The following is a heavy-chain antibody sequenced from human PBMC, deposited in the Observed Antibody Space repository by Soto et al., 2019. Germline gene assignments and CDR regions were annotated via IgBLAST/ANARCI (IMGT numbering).Heavy chain of an antibody. V-gene: IGHV4-34*01. CDR3: ASMYYYDSSGPGVY. CDR1: GGSFSRYY. D-gene: IGHD3-22*01. CDR2: INHSGST. J-gene: IGHJ4*02. Sequence: PSETLSLTCAVYGGSFSRYYWSWIRQPPGKGLEWIGEINHSGSTNYNPSLKSRVTISVDTSKNQFSLKLSSVTAADTAVYYCASMYYYDSSGPGVYWGQGTLVTVSS.